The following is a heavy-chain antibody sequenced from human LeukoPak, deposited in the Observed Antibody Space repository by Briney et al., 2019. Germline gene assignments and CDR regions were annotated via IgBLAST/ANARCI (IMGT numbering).Heavy chain of an antibody. Sequence: GESLKISCKGSGYRFTNYWIGWVRQMPGKGLELMGIIYPDDSDTKYSPSFQGQVTMSADKSISTAYLQWSSLKASDTAMYYCARPPGNDYDADWYFDLWGRGTLVTVSS. D-gene: IGHD4-17*01. V-gene: IGHV5-51*01. J-gene: IGHJ2*01. CDR1: GYRFTNYW. CDR3: ARPPGNDYDADWYFDL. CDR2: IYPDDSDT.